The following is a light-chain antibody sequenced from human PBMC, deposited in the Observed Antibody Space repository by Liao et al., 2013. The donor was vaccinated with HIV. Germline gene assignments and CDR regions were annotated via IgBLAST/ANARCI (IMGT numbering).Light chain of an antibody. J-gene: IGLJ3*02. Sequence: SYVLTQPPSVSVAPGKTATITCGGNNIGSKSVHWYQQKPGQAPVLVIYYNTDWPSGIPERFSGSKSGNTATLTISRVEAGDEADYYCQAWDSSTWVLGGGTKLTVL. CDR2: YNT. CDR3: QAWDSSTWV. V-gene: IGLV3-21*01. CDR1: NIGSKS.